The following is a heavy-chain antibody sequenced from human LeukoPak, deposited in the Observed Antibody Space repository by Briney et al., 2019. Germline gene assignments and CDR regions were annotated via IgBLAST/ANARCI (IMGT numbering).Heavy chain of an antibody. CDR1: GYTFTGYG. D-gene: IGHD3-10*01. CDR3: ARILLWFGEFLYYFDY. Sequence: GASVTVSCKASGYTFTGYGISWVRQAPGQGLEWMGWISAYNGNTNYAQKLQGRVTMTTDTSTSTAYMELRSLRSDDTAVYYCARILLWFGEFLYYFDYWGQGTLVTVSS. J-gene: IGHJ4*02. V-gene: IGHV1-18*01. CDR2: ISAYNGNT.